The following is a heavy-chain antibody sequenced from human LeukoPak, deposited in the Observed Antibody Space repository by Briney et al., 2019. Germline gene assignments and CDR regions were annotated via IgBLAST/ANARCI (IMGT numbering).Heavy chain of an antibody. V-gene: IGHV4-4*07. CDR2: IYTSGST. CDR1: GGSISSYY. CDR3: ARHQWVPAFDI. D-gene: IGHD1-26*01. Sequence: ASETLSLTCTVSGGSISSYYWSWIRQPAGKGLEWIGRIYTSGSTNYNPSLKSRVTMSVDTAKNQFSLKLSSVTAADTAVYYCARHQWVPAFDIWGQGTMVTVSS. J-gene: IGHJ3*02.